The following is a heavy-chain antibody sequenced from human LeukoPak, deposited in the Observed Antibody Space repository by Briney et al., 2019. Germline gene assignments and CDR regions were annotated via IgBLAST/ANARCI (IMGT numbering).Heavy chain of an antibody. Sequence: PGGSLRLSCAASGLTFSSYWMHWVRQAPGKGLVWVSRINSDGSSTAYADSVKGRLTISRDNAKNTLYLQMNSLRAEDTAVYYCARGRYYGMDVWGQGTTVTVSS. J-gene: IGHJ6*02. CDR2: INSDGSST. CDR1: GLTFSSYW. CDR3: ARGRYYGMDV. V-gene: IGHV3-74*01.